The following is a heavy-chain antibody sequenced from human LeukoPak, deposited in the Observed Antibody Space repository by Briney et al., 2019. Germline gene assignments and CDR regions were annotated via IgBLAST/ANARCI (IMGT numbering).Heavy chain of an antibody. CDR3: AREGPSSSGSYLNCFDP. CDR1: GGSISNYY. V-gene: IGHV4-59*01. Sequence: SETLSLTCTVSGGSISNYYWSWFRQPPGKGLEWIGYIYISGSTKYNPSLKSRVTISVDTSKNQFSLKPSSVTAADTAVYYCAREGPSSSGSYLNCFDPWGQGTLVTVSS. CDR2: IYISGST. J-gene: IGHJ5*02. D-gene: IGHD1-26*01.